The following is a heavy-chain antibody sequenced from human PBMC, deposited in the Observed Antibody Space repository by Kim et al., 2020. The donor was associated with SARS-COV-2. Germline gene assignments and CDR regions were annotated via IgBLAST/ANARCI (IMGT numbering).Heavy chain of an antibody. CDR2: IIPILGIA. J-gene: IGHJ4*02. Sequence: SVKVSCKASGGTVSNYGISWVRQAPGQGLEWMGMIIPILGIAKYAQKFRGKVTITADKSTSTAYMELSSLRSEDTAVYYCARGSGQMAPVDGDDYWGQGTLVTVAS. V-gene: IGHV1-69*04. CDR1: GGTVSNYG. CDR3: ARGSGQMAPVDGDDY. D-gene: IGHD5-12*01.